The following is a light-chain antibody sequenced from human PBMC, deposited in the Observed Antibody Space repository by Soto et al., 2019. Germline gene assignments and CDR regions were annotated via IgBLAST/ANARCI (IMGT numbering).Light chain of an antibody. CDR1: QSVSSN. J-gene: IGKJ2*01. V-gene: IGKV3-15*01. CDR2: GAS. CDR3: QQYNNWPYT. Sequence: EIVMTQSPATLSVSPGERAALSCRASQSVSSNFAWYQQKPGQAPRLLIYGASTRATGIPARFSGSGSGTEFPLTISSLQSEDFAVYYWQQYNNWPYTFGQGTKLEI.